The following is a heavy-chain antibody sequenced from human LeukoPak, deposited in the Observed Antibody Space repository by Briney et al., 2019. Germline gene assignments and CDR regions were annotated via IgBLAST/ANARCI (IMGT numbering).Heavy chain of an antibody. CDR2: IYYSGST. CDR1: GGSISSYY. V-gene: IGHV4-59*01. Sequence: SETLSLTCTVSGGSISSYYWSWIRQPPGKGLEWIGYIYYSGSTNYNPSLKSRVTITVDTSKNQFSLKLSSVTAADTAVYYCARDKSRTYGSADAFDIWGQGTMVTVSS. J-gene: IGHJ3*02. D-gene: IGHD3-10*01. CDR3: ARDKSRTYGSADAFDI.